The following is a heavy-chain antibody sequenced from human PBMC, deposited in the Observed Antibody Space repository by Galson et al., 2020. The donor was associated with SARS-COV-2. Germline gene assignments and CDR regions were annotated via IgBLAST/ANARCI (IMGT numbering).Heavy chain of an antibody. Sequence: GGSLRLSCSASGFTFSSYAMHWVRQAPGKGLEYVSAISSNGGSTYYADSVKGRFTISRDNSKNTLYLQMSSLRAEDTAVYYCVKDGGDTMVRRASCYGMGVWGQGTTVIVSS. D-gene: IGHD3-10*01. CDR3: VKDGGDTMVRRASCYGMGV. CDR2: ISSNGGST. V-gene: IGHV3-64D*06. CDR1: GFTFSSYA. J-gene: IGHJ6*02.